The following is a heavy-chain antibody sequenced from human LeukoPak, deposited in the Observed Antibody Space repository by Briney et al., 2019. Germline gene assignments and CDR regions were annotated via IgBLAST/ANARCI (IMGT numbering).Heavy chain of an antibody. CDR1: GLTLSSYA. V-gene: IGHV3-23*01. D-gene: IGHD3-22*01. J-gene: IGHJ3*02. CDR3: AKYRITMIVVGGAFDI. Sequence: GGSLRLSCAASGLTLSSYAMSWVRQAPGKGLEWVSAISGSGGSTYYADSVKGRFTISRDNSKNTLYLQMNSLRAEDTAVYYCAKYRITMIVVGGAFDIWGQGTMVTVSS. CDR2: ISGSGGST.